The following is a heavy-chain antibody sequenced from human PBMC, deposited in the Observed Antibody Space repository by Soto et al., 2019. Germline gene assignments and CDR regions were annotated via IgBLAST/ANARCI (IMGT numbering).Heavy chain of an antibody. CDR2: MSSDGSKI. Sequence: QVQLVESGGGAVQPGGSLRLSCVASGFDFTYYAMHWVRQAPGKGLESVAVMSSDGSKIHHTDSVKGRFTISRDNSKNTLYLQMNSLRKEDTAVYFCAKDEGVGGTLGPFDYWGQGTLVSVSS. D-gene: IGHD1-26*01. CDR1: GFDFTYYA. V-gene: IGHV3-30*18. J-gene: IGHJ4*02. CDR3: AKDEGVGGTLGPFDY.